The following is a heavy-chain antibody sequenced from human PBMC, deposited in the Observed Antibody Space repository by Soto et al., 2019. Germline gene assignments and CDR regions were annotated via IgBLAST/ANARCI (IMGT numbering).Heavy chain of an antibody. CDR2: FYYSGST. D-gene: IGHD3-22*01. Sequence: SVSLSLTCPFSCDSSSCGGYYWSWIRELPGEGLQSIRYFYYSGSTYYNPSLKSRVTISVDTSKNQFSLKLSSVTAADTAVYYCARTYYYDSSGYYYVWYFDYWGQGTLVTVSS. V-gene: IGHV4-31*03. CDR3: ARTYYYDSSGYYYVWYFDY. J-gene: IGHJ4*02. CDR1: CDSSSCGGYY.